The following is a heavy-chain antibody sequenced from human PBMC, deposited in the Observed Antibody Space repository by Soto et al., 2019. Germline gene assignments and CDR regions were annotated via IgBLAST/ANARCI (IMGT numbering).Heavy chain of an antibody. CDR2: IDYSGST. J-gene: IGHJ4*02. CDR1: GGSISSSSYS. CDR3: ARRGYGDYWETPPIFDY. D-gene: IGHD4-17*01. V-gene: IGHV4-39*01. Sequence: QLQLQESGPGLVKPSETLSLTCTVSGGSISSSSYSWRWVRQPPGKGLEWTGRIDYSGSTYYKPSLMRRVPVSVDPYKHKLSLKLSSAAAADTAVYYCARRGYGDYWETPPIFDYWGQGTLGNVSS.